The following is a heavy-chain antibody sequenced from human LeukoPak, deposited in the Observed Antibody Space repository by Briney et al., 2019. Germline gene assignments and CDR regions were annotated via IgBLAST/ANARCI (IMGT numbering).Heavy chain of an antibody. D-gene: IGHD3-3*01. J-gene: IGHJ4*02. V-gene: IGHV3-9*01. CDR2: ISWNSGSI. CDR3: AGVAILYTDPPHY. Sequence: PGGSLRLSCAASGFTFDDYAMHWVRQAPGKGLEWVSGISWNSGSIGYADSVKGRFTISRDNAKNSLYLQMNSLRAEDTALYYCAGVAILYTDPPHYWGQGTLVTVSS. CDR1: GFTFDDYA.